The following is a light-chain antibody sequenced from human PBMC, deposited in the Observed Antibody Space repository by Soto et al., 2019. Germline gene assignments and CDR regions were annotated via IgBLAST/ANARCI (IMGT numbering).Light chain of an antibody. CDR3: SSYAGSDNPYV. CDR2: GNN. Sequence: QSALTQPPSVSGAPGQRVTISCTGSSSNIGADYDVHWYQQIPGTAPKFLIYGNNNRPSGVPDRFSGSKSGTSASLAITGLQAEDEADYYCSSYAGSDNPYVFGTGTKVTVL. V-gene: IGLV1-40*01. J-gene: IGLJ1*01. CDR1: SSNIGADYD.